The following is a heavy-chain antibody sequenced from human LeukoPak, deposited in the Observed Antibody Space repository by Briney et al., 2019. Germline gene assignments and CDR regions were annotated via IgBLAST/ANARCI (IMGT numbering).Heavy chain of an antibody. D-gene: IGHD3-22*01. J-gene: IGHJ4*02. CDR3: ARDTGLLPYYYDSSGAYDY. CDR1: GFTFDDYG. V-gene: IGHV3-20*04. Sequence: GGSLRLSCAASGFTFDDYGMSWVRQAPGKGLEWVSGINWNGGSTGYADSVKGRFTISRDNAKNSLYLQMNSLRAEDTALHYCARDTGLLPYYYDSSGAYDYWGQGTLVTVSS. CDR2: INWNGGST.